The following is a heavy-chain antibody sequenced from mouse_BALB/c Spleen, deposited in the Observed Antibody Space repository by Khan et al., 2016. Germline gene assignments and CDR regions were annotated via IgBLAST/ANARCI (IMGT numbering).Heavy chain of an antibody. CDR1: GYTFTNYG. Sequence: QIQLVQSGPELKKPGKTVKISCKASGYTFTNYGMNWVKHAPGKGLKWMGWINTYSGESTYADDFKGRFAFSLATSANTSYLQFNNPHNEDSATYFCTRNRYYGGRSRCFDVWGAGTTAT. D-gene: IGHD1-1*01. CDR2: INTYSGES. V-gene: IGHV9-3-1*01. CDR3: TRNRYYGGRSRCFDV. J-gene: IGHJ1*01.